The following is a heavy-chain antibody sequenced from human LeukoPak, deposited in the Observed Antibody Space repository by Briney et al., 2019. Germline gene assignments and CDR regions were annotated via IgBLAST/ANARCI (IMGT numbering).Heavy chain of an antibody. J-gene: IGHJ4*02. Sequence: SETLSLTCTVSGGSISNFYWSWIRQSPRKGLEWIGYVHYSGNTNYNPSLKSRVTISADTSKNQFSLKLNSLTTADTAVYYCTRGAGWLIDYWGQGILVTVSS. D-gene: IGHD3-16*01. V-gene: IGHV4-59*01. CDR1: GGSISNFY. CDR2: VHYSGNT. CDR3: TRGAGWLIDY.